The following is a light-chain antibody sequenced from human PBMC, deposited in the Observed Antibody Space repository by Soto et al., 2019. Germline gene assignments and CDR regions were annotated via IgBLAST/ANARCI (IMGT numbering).Light chain of an antibody. V-gene: IGLV2-14*01. J-gene: IGLJ1*01. CDR2: EVS. CDR1: SSDVGGYNY. CDR3: HSYTSSSTLV. Sequence: SVLTQPASVSGSPGQSITISCTGTSSDVGGYNYVSWYQQYPGKAPKLMIYEVSNRPSGVSSRFSDSKSGNTASLTISGLQAEDEADYFCHSYTSSSTLVFGTGTKVTVL.